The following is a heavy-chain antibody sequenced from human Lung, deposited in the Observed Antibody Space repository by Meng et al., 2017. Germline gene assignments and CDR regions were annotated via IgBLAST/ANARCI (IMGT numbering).Heavy chain of an antibody. V-gene: IGHV1-18*01. Sequence: QVQLVQFGAEVKKPWASVNVPCKASGYTFPGYGISWVRQAPGQGLEWMGWISAYNGNTNYAQKLQGRVTMTTDTSTSTAYMELRSLRSDDTAVYYCARAWQMEGWFDPWGQGTLVTVSS. CDR3: ARAWQMEGWFDP. CDR1: GYTFPGYG. D-gene: IGHD5-24*01. CDR2: ISAYNGNT. J-gene: IGHJ5*02.